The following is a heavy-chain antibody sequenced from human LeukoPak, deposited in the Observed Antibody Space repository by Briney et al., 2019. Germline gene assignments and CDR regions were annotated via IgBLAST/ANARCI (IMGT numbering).Heavy chain of an antibody. V-gene: IGHV4-39*07. CDR1: GGSISSSSYY. Sequence: SETLSLTCTVSGGSISSSSYYWGWIRQPPGKGLEWIGSIYYSGSTYYNPSLKSRVTISVDTSKNQFSLKLSSVTAADAAVYYCVRQLEMDYWGQGTLVTVSS. D-gene: IGHD6-6*01. CDR2: IYYSGST. CDR3: VRQLEMDY. J-gene: IGHJ4*02.